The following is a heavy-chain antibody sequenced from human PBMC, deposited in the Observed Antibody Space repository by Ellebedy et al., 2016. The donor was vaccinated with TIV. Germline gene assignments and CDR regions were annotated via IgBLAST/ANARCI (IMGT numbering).Heavy chain of an antibody. D-gene: IGHD1-26*01. V-gene: IGHV1-69*10. CDR3: ARTSDTIEVPSAYASSFDI. Sequence: SVKVSCKASGGTFSSHAISWVRQAPGQGLEWLGRIIPMFDVRDYAQELLGRVTITADTSTSTAYLELSSLRSEDTAVYFCARTSDTIEVPSAYASSFDIWGQGTMVSVAS. J-gene: IGHJ3*02. CDR1: GGTFSSHA. CDR2: IIPMFDVR.